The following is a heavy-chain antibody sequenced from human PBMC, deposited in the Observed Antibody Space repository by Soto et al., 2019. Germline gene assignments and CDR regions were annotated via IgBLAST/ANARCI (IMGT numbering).Heavy chain of an antibody. Sequence: QVQLQESGPGLVKPSETLSLTCTVSGGSISSYYWSWIRQPPGKGLEWIGYIYYSGSTNYNPSLXSRVAISVDTXKNQFXXKLSSVTAADTAVYYCATSLYYSDSSGYRGGWFDPWGQGTLVTVSS. CDR3: ATSLYYSDSSGYRGGWFDP. J-gene: IGHJ5*02. CDR2: IYYSGST. V-gene: IGHV4-59*08. D-gene: IGHD3-22*01. CDR1: GGSISSYY.